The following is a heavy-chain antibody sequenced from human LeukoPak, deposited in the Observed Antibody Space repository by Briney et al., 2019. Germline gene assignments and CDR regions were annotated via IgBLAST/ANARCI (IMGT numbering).Heavy chain of an antibody. CDR1: GGSISSGSYY. V-gene: IGHV4-61*02. J-gene: IGHJ6*03. CDR3: ARASSSWPYYYYYMDV. D-gene: IGHD6-13*01. CDR2: IYTSGST. Sequence: SETLSLTCTVSGGSISSGSYYWSWIRQPAGKGLEWIGRIYTSGSTNYNPSLKSRVTISVDTSKNQFSLKLSSVTAADTAVYYCARASSSWPYYYYYMDVWGKGTTVTISS.